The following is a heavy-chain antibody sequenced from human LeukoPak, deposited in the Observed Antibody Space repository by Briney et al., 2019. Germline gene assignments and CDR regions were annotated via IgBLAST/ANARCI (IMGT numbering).Heavy chain of an antibody. D-gene: IGHD2-15*01. Sequence: SETLSLTCTVSGGSISSGGYYWSWIRQHPGEGLEWIGYIYYSGSTYYNPSLKSRVTISVDTSKNQFSLKLSSVTAADTAVYYCARDGDCSGGSCYWFDPWGQGTLVTVSS. J-gene: IGHJ5*02. CDR1: GGSISSGGYY. V-gene: IGHV4-31*03. CDR3: ARDGDCSGGSCYWFDP. CDR2: IYYSGST.